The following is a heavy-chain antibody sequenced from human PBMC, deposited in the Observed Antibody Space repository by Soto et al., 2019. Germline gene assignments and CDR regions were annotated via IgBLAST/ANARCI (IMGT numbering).Heavy chain of an antibody. CDR2: INPKSGGT. CDR3: ARGDSTDCSNGVCSFFYNHDMDV. D-gene: IGHD2-8*01. Sequence: QVQLVQSEAEVKKPGASVKVSCKASGYSFTDYHIHWVRQAPGQGLEWLGRINPKSGGTSTAQKFQGWVTMTKDTSISTASMELTRLTSDDTAIYYCARGDSTDCSNGVCSFFYNHDMDVWGQGTTVTVSS. CDR1: GYSFTDYH. J-gene: IGHJ6*02. V-gene: IGHV1-2*04.